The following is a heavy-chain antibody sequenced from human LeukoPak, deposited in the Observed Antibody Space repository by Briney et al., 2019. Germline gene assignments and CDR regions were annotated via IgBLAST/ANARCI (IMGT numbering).Heavy chain of an antibody. CDR3: ARPPIGPYYYDSSGLIFQH. V-gene: IGHV4-4*07. D-gene: IGHD3-22*01. CDR2: IYTSGST. Sequence: PSETLSLTCTVSGGSISSYYWNWIRQPAGKGLEWLGRIYTSGSTNYNPSLKSRVTMSVDTSKNQFSLKLSSVTAADTAVYYCARPPIGPYYYDSSGLIFQHWGQGTLVTVSS. CDR1: GGSISSYY. J-gene: IGHJ1*01.